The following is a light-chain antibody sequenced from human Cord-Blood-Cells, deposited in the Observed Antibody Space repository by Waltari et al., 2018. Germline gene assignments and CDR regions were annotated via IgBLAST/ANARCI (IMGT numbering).Light chain of an antibody. V-gene: IGLV2-11*01. CDR2: DVS. CDR1: SSDVGGYNY. CDR3: CSYAGSYTWV. J-gene: IGLJ3*02. Sequence: QSALTQPRSVSGSPGQSVTPPCTGTSSDVGGYNYVPWYQQHPGKAPKLMIYDVSKRPSGVPDRFSGSKSGNTASLTISGRQAEDEADYYCCSYAGSYTWVFGGGTKLTVL.